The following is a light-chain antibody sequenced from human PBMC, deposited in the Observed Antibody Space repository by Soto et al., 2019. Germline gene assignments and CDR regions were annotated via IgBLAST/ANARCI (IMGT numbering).Light chain of an antibody. J-gene: IGLJ1*01. V-gene: IGLV3-25*03. CDR2: KDT. CDR3: QSADNSGSNYV. Sequence: SYELTQPPSVSVSPGQTARITFFGDALSKQYVSWYQQRPGPAPVLVIYKDTERPSGIPERFSGSTSGTTVTLTIGGVQAEDEADYFCQSADNSGSNYVFGTGTKLTVL. CDR1: ALSKQY.